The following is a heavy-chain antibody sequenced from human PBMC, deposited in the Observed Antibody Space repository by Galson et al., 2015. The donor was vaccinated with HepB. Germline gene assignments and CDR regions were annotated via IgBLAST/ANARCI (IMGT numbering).Heavy chain of an antibody. CDR1: GFTFSNAW. CDR2: IKSKTDGGTT. Sequence: SLRLSCAASGFTFSNAWMNWVRQAPGKGLEWVGRIKSKTDGGTTDYAAPVKGRFTISRDDSKNTLYLQMNSLKTEDTAVYYCTTGGGYYYDSSGYYRGGFDIWGQGTMVTVSS. V-gene: IGHV3-15*07. D-gene: IGHD3-22*01. J-gene: IGHJ3*02. CDR3: TTGGGYYYDSSGYYRGGFDI.